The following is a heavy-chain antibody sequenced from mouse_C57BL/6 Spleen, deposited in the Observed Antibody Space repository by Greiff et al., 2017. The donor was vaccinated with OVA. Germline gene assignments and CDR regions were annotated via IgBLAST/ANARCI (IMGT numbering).Heavy chain of an antibody. CDR2: SRNKANDYTT. D-gene: IGHD1-1*01. Sequence: EVKLVESGGGLVQSGRSLRLSCAPSGFTFSDFYMEWVRQAPGKGLEWIAASRNKANDYTTEYSASVKGRFIVSRDTSQSILYLQMNALRAEDTAIYYCARDAGGSSSAWFAYWGQGTLVTVSA. V-gene: IGHV7-1*01. CDR1: GFTFSDFY. J-gene: IGHJ3*01. CDR3: ARDAGGSSSAWFAY.